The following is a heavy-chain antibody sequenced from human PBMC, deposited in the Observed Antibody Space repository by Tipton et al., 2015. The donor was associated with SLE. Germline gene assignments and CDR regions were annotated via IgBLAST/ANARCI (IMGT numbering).Heavy chain of an antibody. J-gene: IGHJ3*02. CDR2: IYSGGST. Sequence: SLRLSCAASGFTVSSNYMSWVRQAPGKGLEWVAVIYSGGSTYYADSVKGRFTISRDNSKNTLYLQINSLRAEDTAVYYCARDDPGSNAFDIWGQGTMVTVSS. CDR1: GFTVSSNY. CDR3: ARDDPGSNAFDI. V-gene: IGHV3-53*01.